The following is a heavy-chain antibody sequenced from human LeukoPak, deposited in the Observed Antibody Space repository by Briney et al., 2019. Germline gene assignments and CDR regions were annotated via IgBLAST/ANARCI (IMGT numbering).Heavy chain of an antibody. V-gene: IGHV1-46*01. CDR3: ARGTYYYGLDV. CDR1: GYTFTDYY. Sequence: ASVKVSCKASGYTFTDYYMHWVRQAPGQGLEWMGIITPSGGSTSYAQKFQGRVSMTRGSSTTTVYMELSSLRSEDTAVYYCARGTYYYGLDVWGQGTTVTVSS. J-gene: IGHJ6*02. CDR2: ITPSGGST.